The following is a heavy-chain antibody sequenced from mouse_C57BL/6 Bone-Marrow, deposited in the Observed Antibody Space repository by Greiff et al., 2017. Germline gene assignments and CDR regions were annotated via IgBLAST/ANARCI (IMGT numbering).Heavy chain of an antibody. CDR2: IWWDDDR. V-gene: IGHV8-8*01. Sequence: QVTLKVSGPGILQPSQTLSLTCSFSGFSLSTFGMGVGWIRQPSGKGLEWLAHIWWDDDRYYNPALKSRLTISKDTSKNQVVLKSANVDTADTATYYCARIITTAPGDFDYWGQGTTLTVSS. J-gene: IGHJ2*01. CDR1: GFSLSTFGMG. D-gene: IGHD1-1*01. CDR3: ARIITTAPGDFDY.